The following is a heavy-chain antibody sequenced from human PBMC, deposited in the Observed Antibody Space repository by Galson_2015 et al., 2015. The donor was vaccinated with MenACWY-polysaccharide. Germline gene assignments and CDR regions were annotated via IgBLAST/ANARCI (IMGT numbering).Heavy chain of an antibody. CDR2: MTGSGAAI. V-gene: IGHV3-23*01. CDR3: AKRARVVDAVWYGMDV. J-gene: IGHJ6*02. Sequence: LRLSCAAAGFTFSTFAMSWVRQAPGEGLEWVSAMTGSGAAIYYADSVKGRFTISRDNSKNTLYLQMNSLRAEDTAVYYCAKRARVVDAVWYGMDVWGQGTTVTVSS. CDR1: GFTFSTFA. D-gene: IGHD2-8*02.